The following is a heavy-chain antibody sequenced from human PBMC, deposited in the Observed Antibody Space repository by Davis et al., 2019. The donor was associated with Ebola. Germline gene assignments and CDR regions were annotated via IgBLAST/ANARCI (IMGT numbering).Heavy chain of an antibody. J-gene: IGHJ4*02. CDR2: INTGNGNT. CDR3: ARDEFDY. Sequence: ASVKVSCKASGYNFNEYPMGWVRQAPGQRLEWMGWINTGNGNTEYSQKFQGRVTITRDTSASTAYMELSSLRSGDTAVYFCARDEFDYWGQGTLVTVSS. CDR1: GYNFNEYP. V-gene: IGHV1-3*04.